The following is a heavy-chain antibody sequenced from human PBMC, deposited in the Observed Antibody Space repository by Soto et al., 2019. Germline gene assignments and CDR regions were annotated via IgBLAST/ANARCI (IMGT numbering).Heavy chain of an antibody. Sequence: QVRLVQSGAEVKKPGSSVKVSCTASGGTFRNYAFSWVRQAPGQGLEWMGGIIPAFGTAHYAQKFQGRVTIMADESASTAYMELGSLKSEDTAIYYCSKDLPIVVMTVTDSLYAPSYYYYGMDVWGQGTTVTVSS. D-gene: IGHD2-21*02. CDR3: SKDLPIVVMTVTDSLYAPSYYYYGMDV. CDR2: IIPAFGTA. J-gene: IGHJ6*02. CDR1: GGTFRNYA. V-gene: IGHV1-69*01.